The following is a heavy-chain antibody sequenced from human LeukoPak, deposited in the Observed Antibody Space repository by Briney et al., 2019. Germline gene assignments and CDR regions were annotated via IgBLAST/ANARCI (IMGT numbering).Heavy chain of an antibody. D-gene: IGHD2-15*01. J-gene: IGHJ4*02. Sequence: GGSLRLSCAASGFTFSSYGMHWVRQAPGKGLDWVAFIRYGGSNKNYADSVKGRFTISRDNSKNTLYLQMNSLRAEDTAVYYCARSCSGGSCFPDSWGQGTLVTVSS. CDR1: GFTFSSYG. CDR3: ARSCSGGSCFPDS. CDR2: IRYGGSNK. V-gene: IGHV3-30*02.